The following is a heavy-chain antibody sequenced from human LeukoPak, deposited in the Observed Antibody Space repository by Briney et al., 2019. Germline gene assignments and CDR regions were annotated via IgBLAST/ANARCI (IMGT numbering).Heavy chain of an antibody. CDR2: ISAYNGNT. D-gene: IGHD5-12*01. V-gene: IGHV1-18*01. CDR1: GYTLTSYG. Sequence: ASVKVSCKASGYTLTSYGMSWVRQAPGQGREWMGWISAYNGNTNYAQKLQGRVTMTTDTSTSTAYMELRSLRSDDTAVYYCARETHSGYLPNYSYYYYMDVWGKGTTVTVSS. J-gene: IGHJ6*03. CDR3: ARETHSGYLPNYSYYYYMDV.